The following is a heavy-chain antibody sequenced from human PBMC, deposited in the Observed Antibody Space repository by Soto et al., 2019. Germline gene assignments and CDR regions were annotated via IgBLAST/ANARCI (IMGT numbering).Heavy chain of an antibody. D-gene: IGHD1-26*01. CDR3: ARAGLLLDY. Sequence: QVQLVESGGGVVQPGRSLRLSCAASGFNFSSYGMHWVRQAPGKGLEWVAVRWYDESNKYYADSVKGRFTISRDSSKNTLYLHVNSLRADDTAVYYCARAGLLLDYWGQGTLVTVSS. CDR2: RWYDESNK. V-gene: IGHV3-33*01. J-gene: IGHJ4*02. CDR1: GFNFSSYG.